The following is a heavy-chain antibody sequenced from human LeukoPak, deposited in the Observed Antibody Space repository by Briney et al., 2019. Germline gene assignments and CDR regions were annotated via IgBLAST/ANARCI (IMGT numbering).Heavy chain of an antibody. V-gene: IGHV1-69*13. J-gene: IGHJ6*02. CDR2: IIPIFGTA. CDR1: GYTFTSYG. CDR3: ARSGSSRTTYYYYGMDV. D-gene: IGHD1-1*01. Sequence: SVKVSCKASGYTFTSYGISWVRQAPGQGLEWMGGIIPIFGTANYAQKFQGRVTITADESTSTAYMELSSLRSEDTAVYYCARSGSSRTTYYYYGMDVWGQGTTVTVSS.